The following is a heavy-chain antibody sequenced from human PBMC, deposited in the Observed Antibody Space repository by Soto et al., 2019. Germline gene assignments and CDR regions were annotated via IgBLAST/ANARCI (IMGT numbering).Heavy chain of an antibody. CDR1: GYSFTNYG. CDR2: ISGFNGNT. D-gene: IGHD6-19*01. V-gene: IGHV1-18*01. J-gene: IGHJ6*03. Sequence: QDQLVQSGAEVKKPGASVTVSCKASGYSFTNYGITWVRQAPGQGLEWMGWISGFNGNTHYAQKLQGRVTMTTDASTSTAYMELRSLRSDDTAVYYCARDRGVAPPVAGNTHYYYYMDVWGKGPTVTVSS. CDR3: ARDRGVAPPVAGNTHYYYYMDV.